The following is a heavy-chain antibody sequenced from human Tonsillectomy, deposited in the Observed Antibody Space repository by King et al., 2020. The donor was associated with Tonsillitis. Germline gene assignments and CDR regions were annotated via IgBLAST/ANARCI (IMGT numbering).Heavy chain of an antibody. CDR2: IYPGDSDT. J-gene: IGHJ4*02. V-gene: IGHV5-51*03. Sequence: VQLVQSGAEVKKPGESLKISCKGSGYSFTNYWIGWVRQMPGKGLEWMGIIYPGDSDTRYSPSFQGQVTISADKSISTAYLQWSSLKASDTAMYCCARRPLKFVPGTMVYFEYWGQGTLVTVSS. D-gene: IGHD3-10*01. CDR3: ARRPLKFVPGTMVYFEY. CDR1: GYSFTNYW.